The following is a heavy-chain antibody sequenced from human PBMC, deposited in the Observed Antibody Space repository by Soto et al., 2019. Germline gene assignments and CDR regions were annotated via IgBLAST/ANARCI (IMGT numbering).Heavy chain of an antibody. V-gene: IGHV1-69*01. D-gene: IGHD6-13*01. CDR3: ARERGAGYSSQQYYYGMDV. CDR2: IIPIFGTA. CDR1: GGTFRSYA. Sequence: QVQLVQSGAEVKKPGSSVKVSCKASGGTFRSYAISWVRQAPGQGIEWMGGIIPIFGTANYAQKFQGRVTIIADESTSTAYMELSSLRSEDTAVYYSARERGAGYSSQQYYYGMDVWGQGTTVTVSS. J-gene: IGHJ6*02.